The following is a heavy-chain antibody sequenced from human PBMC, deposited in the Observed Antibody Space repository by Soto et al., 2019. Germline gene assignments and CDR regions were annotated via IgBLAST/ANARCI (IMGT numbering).Heavy chain of an antibody. Sequence: EVHLVESGGGLVKPGGSLRLSCAVSGFTFSTCTMNWFRQVPGKGLGWAPSIIPSTSHIYYADSVKGRFTISRDNAKNSLFLQMNSLRAEDTAVYYCSGCSGGACHQNYGMDVWGQGTTVTVSS. CDR1: GFTFSTCT. D-gene: IGHD2-15*01. J-gene: IGHJ6*02. V-gene: IGHV3-21*01. CDR2: IIPSTSHI. CDR3: SGCSGGACHQNYGMDV.